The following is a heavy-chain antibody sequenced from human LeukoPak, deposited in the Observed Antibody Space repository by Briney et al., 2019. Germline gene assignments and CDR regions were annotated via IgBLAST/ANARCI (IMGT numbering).Heavy chain of an antibody. D-gene: IGHD3-3*01. V-gene: IGHV3-33*01. CDR2: IWYDGSNK. Sequence: GRSLRLSCAASGFTFSSYGMHWVRQAPGKGLEWVAVIWYDGSNKYYADSVKGRFTISRDNSKNTLYLQMNSLRAEDTAVYYCARDPSYDFWSGYYYYYMDVWGKGTTVTVYS. CDR3: ARDPSYDFWSGYYYYYMDV. J-gene: IGHJ6*03. CDR1: GFTFSSYG.